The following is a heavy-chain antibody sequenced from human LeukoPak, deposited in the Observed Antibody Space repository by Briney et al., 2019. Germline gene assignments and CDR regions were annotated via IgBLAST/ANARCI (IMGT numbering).Heavy chain of an antibody. CDR1: GDSVTKHC. D-gene: IGHD3-10*01. V-gene: IGHV4-4*07. Sequence: SETLSLTCSVSGDSVTKHCWSWIRQSAAKGLECVGRIYPGGNFDSNPSPKSRVTMSLDTSKNQLSLKIYTVTAADTAVDFCARSTGQGDFRGPAQWWFDPWGQGTLVTVSS. CDR2: IYPGGNF. CDR3: ARSTGQGDFRGPAQWWFDP. J-gene: IGHJ5*02.